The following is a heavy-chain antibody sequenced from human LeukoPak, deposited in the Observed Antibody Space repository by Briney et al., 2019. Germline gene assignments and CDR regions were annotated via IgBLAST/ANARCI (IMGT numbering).Heavy chain of an antibody. CDR3: AKGLGIAARSRPFVY. J-gene: IGHJ4*02. CDR2: IRYDGSNK. Sequence: GGSLRLSCAASGFTFSSYGMHWVRQAPGKGLEWVAFIRYDGSNKYYADSVKGRFTISRDNSKNTLYLQMNSLRAEDTAVYYCAKGLGIAARSRPFVYWGQGTLVTVSS. CDR1: GFTFSSYG. D-gene: IGHD6-6*01. V-gene: IGHV3-30*02.